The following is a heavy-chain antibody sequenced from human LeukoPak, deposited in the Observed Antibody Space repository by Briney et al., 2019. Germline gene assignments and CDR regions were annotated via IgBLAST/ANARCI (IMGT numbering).Heavy chain of an antibody. J-gene: IGHJ5*02. CDR3: ARVRRSPHGWFDP. Sequence: GGSLRLSCAASGFTFSSYAMHWVRQAPGKGLEWVAVISYDGSNKYYADSVKGRFTISRDNSKNTLYLQMNSLRAEDTAVYYCARVRRSPHGWFDPWGQGTLVTVSS. CDR1: GFTFSSYA. CDR2: ISYDGSNK. V-gene: IGHV3-30-3*01.